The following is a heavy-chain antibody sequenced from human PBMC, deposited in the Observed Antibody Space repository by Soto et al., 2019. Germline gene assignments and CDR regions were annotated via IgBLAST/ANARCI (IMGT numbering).Heavy chain of an antibody. J-gene: IGHJ6*03. CDR2: ISASNDDT. CDR1: GYTFTSHG. V-gene: IGHV1-18*01. D-gene: IGHD3-10*01. Sequence: QVQLVQSGAEVKKPGASVKVSCKASGYTFTSHGISWVRQAPGQGPEWMGWISASNDDTNYAQKCQGRRTVTTDTSTSTGYMELRSVRSEDTAVYYCARMVRGSNIDNYHYMDVWGTGTTVTVSS. CDR3: ARMVRGSNIDNYHYMDV.